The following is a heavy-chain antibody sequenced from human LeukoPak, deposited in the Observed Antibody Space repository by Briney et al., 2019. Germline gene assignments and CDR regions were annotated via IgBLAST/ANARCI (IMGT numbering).Heavy chain of an antibody. V-gene: IGHV1-46*01. CDR2: INPSGGST. D-gene: IGHD6-19*01. CDR3: ASDHGGSSGWNGAFDI. CDR1: GYTFTSYY. Sequence: ASVKVSCKASGYTFTSYYMHWVRQAPGQGLEWMGIINPSGGSTSYAQKFQGRVTMTRDMSTSTVYMELSSLRSEDTAVYYCASDHGGSSGWNGAFDIWGQGTMVTVSS. J-gene: IGHJ3*02.